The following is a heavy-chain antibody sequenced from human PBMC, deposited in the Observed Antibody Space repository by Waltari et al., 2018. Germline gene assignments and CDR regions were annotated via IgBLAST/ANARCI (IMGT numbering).Heavy chain of an antibody. CDR3: ARKTYSSSWLWYFDY. CDR1: GGSISSGSYY. J-gene: IGHJ4*02. Sequence: QVQLQESGPGLVKPSQTLSLTCTVSGGSISSGSYYWSWIRQPAGKGLEWIGRSYTSGSTNYNPSLKSRGTISLDTSKNQFSLKLSSVTAADTAVYYCARKTYSSSWLWYFDYWGQGTLVTVSS. CDR2: SYTSGST. V-gene: IGHV4-61*02. D-gene: IGHD6-13*01.